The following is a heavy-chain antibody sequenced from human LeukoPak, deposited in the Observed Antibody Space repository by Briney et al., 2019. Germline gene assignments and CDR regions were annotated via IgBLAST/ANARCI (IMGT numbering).Heavy chain of an antibody. D-gene: IGHD5-12*01. V-gene: IGHV4-34*01. J-gene: IGHJ4*02. CDR3: ASGRGAIVATTIDY. CDR1: GGSFSGYY. CDR2: INHSGST. Sequence: PSETLSLTCAVYGGSFSGYYWSWIRQPPGKGLEWIGEINHSGSTNYNPSLKSRVTISVDTSKNQFSLKLSSVTAADTAVYYCASGRGAIVATTIDYWGQGTLVTVSS.